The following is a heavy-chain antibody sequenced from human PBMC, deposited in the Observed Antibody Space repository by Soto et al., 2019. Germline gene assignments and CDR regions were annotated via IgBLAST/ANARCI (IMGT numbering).Heavy chain of an antibody. CDR1: GGSISSSSYY. Sequence: QLQLQESGPGLVKPSETLSLTCTVSGGSISSSSYYWGWIRQPPGKGLEWIGRIYYSGSTYYNPSLKSRVTISVDTSKNPFSLKLSSVTAADTAVYYCATQEVGGSYVYTFAPWGQGTLFTVSS. V-gene: IGHV4-39*01. CDR3: ATQEVGGSYVYTFAP. CDR2: IYYSGST. J-gene: IGHJ5*02. D-gene: IGHD1-26*01.